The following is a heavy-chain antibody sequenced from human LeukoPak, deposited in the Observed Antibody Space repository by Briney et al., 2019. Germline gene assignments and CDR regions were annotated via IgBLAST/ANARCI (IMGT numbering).Heavy chain of an antibody. Sequence: ASVKVSCKASGYTFTSYGISWVRQAPGQGLEWMGWISAYNGNTNYAQKFQGRVTITADKSTSTAYMELSSLRSEDTAVYYCARDPRGARQLGLKNWFDPWGQGTLVTVSS. CDR3: ARDPRGARQLGLKNWFDP. CDR1: GYTFTSYG. CDR2: ISAYNGNT. V-gene: IGHV1-18*01. D-gene: IGHD6-6*01. J-gene: IGHJ5*02.